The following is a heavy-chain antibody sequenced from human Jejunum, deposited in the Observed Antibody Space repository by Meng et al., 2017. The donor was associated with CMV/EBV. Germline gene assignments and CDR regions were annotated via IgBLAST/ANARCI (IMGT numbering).Heavy chain of an antibody. CDR3: AKSGPEYDRSGYYVLHPSDM. J-gene: IGHJ4*03. CDR2: VSSNSLSR. CDR1: YA. V-gene: IGHV3-9*03. Sequence: YAMHWVRQAPGKGLEWVAGVSSNSLSRYYADSVRGRFTISRDDSKNSLYLQMTGLRLEDMALYYCAKSGPEYDRSGYYVLHPSDMWGQGTMVTVSS. D-gene: IGHD3-22*01.